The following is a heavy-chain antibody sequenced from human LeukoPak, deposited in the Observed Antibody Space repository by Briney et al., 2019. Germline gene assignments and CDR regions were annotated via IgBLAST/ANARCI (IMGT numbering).Heavy chain of an antibody. CDR1: GFTFSSYA. V-gene: IGHV3-23*01. D-gene: IGHD3-9*01. J-gene: IGHJ4*02. CDR2: ISGSGGTT. Sequence: PGGSLRLSCAPSGFTFSSYAMRWVRQAPGKGLEWVSVISGSGGTTNYADSVKGRFTISRDNSKNTLYMQLHSLRAEDTAVYYCANFRLFDWCFNWGQGTLVTVSS. CDR3: ANFRLFDWCFN.